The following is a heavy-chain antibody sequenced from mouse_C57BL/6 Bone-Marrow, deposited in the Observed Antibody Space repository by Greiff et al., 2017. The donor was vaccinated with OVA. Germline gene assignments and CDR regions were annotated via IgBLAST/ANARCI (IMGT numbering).Heavy chain of an antibody. V-gene: IGHV1-54*01. J-gene: IGHJ4*01. CDR3: ARAHYAMDY. Sequence: VQLQQSGAELVRPGTSVKVSCKASGYAFTNYLIEWVKQRPGQGLEWIGVINPGSGGTNYNEKFKGKATLTADKSSSTAYMQLSSLTSEDSAVYCCARAHYAMDYWGQGTTVTVSS. CDR2: INPGSGGT. CDR1: GYAFTNYL.